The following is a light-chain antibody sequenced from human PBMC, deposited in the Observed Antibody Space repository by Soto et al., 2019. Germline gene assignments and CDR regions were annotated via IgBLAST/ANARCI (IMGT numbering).Light chain of an antibody. J-gene: IGKJ1*01. CDR2: GAY. CDR3: QQYNNWPPWT. Sequence: ELVMTQSPATLSLSPGESATLSCRGSQSVSILLAWYQQKPRQAPRLLIYGAYTRATGIPARFSGSGSGTEFTLTISSLQSEDFAVYYCQQYNNWPPWTCGQGTKVDIK. CDR1: QSVSIL. V-gene: IGKV3-15*01.